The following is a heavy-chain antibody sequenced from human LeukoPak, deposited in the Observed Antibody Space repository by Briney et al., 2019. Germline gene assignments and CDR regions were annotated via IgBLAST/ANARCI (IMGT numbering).Heavy chain of an antibody. Sequence: GGSLRLSCAVSGFTFNAYSMMWVRQAPGKGLEWVSSISESSYHIYYADSVKGRFTISRDNAKNSLYLQMYSLRADDTAVYYCARKVPSAQSDFWGQGTLVTVSS. CDR3: ARKVPSAQSDF. J-gene: IGHJ4*02. V-gene: IGHV3-21*01. CDR1: GFTFNAYS. CDR2: ISESSYHI.